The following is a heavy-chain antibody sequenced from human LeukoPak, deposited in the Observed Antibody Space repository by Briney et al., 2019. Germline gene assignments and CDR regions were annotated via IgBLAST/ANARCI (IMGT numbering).Heavy chain of an antibody. CDR1: GGSINSDY. CDR2: IAYNGIP. J-gene: IGHJ4*02. CDR3: ARDGLGRGTPFDY. D-gene: IGHD3-10*01. V-gene: IGHV4-59*01. Sequence: PSETLSLTCTVSGGSINSDYWTWIRQSPGKGLEWIGYIAYNGIPNYNPSLKSRIIISVDTSKNQFSLNLTSVTAADTAVYYCARDGLGRGTPFDYWGQGTLVTVSS.